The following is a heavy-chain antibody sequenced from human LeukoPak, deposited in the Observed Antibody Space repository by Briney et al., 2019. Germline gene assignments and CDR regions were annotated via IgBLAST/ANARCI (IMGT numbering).Heavy chain of an antibody. V-gene: IGHV1-2*02. CDR2: INPNSGGT. J-gene: IGHJ3*02. CDR1: GYTFTGYY. CDR3: AREVLRHAFGVVSYAFDI. D-gene: IGHD3-3*01. Sequence: ASVKVSCKASGYTFTGYYMHWVRQAPGQGLEWMGWINPNSGGTNYAQKFQGRVTMTRDTSISTAYMELSRLRSDDTAVYYCAREVLRHAFGVVSYAFDIWGQGTMVTVSS.